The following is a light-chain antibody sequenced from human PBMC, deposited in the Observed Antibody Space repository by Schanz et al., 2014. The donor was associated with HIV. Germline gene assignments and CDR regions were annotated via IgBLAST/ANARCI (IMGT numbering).Light chain of an antibody. CDR3: MQSTQWPPWT. J-gene: IGKJ1*01. CDR1: QSLLHSDGNTY. V-gene: IGKV2-30*02. CDR2: KVS. Sequence: DVVLTQSPLSLPVTLGQPASISCRSRQSLLHSDGNTYLSWFHQRPGQSPRRLIYKVSNRDSGVPDRFSGSGSXXXXTLEIGRVEAEXXXXXXCMQSTQWPPWTFGQGTKVEIK.